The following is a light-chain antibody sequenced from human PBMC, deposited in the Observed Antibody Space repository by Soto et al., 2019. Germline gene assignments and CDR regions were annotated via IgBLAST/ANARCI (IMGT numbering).Light chain of an antibody. J-gene: IGKJ1*01. Sequence: EIVMTQSPATLSVSPGERATLSCRASQSVSSNLAWYQQKPDQAPRLLLYGTSTRATGIPARFSGSRSGTEFTLTISSLQSEDFAVYYCQHYNNWPRTFGQGTKVEIK. CDR3: QHYNNWPRT. V-gene: IGKV3-15*01. CDR1: QSVSSN. CDR2: GTS.